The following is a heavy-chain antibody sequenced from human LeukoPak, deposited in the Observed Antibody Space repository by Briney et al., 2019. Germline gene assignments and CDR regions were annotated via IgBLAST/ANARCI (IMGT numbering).Heavy chain of an antibody. J-gene: IGHJ6*03. D-gene: IGHD3-16*01. V-gene: IGHV3-23*01. CDR2: ISGSVGST. Sequence: GGSLRLSCAASGFTFSSYAMSWVRQAPGKGLEWVSAISGSVGSTYYADSAKGRFTISRDNSKNTLYLQMNSLRAEDTALYYCAKDGSWGDYYFYFYIDVWGKGTTVTVSS. CDR3: AKDGSWGDYYFYFYIDV. CDR1: GFTFSSYA.